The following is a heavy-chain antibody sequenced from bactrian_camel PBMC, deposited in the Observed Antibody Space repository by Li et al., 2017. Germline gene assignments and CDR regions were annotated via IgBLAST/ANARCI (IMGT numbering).Heavy chain of an antibody. CDR1: GYTSRTYC. J-gene: IGHJ4*01. CDR2: IHTGDGST. V-gene: IGHV3S1*01. D-gene: IGHD6*01. Sequence: VQLVESGGDSVQAGGSLTLSCAATGYTSRTYCMTWFRQAPGKEREGVAAIHTGDGSTYYADSVKGRFTNSRDNAKNTVYLQLNSLKVEDMAMYYCTRLFSSLASIGYWGQGTQVTVS. CDR3: TRLFSSLASIGY.